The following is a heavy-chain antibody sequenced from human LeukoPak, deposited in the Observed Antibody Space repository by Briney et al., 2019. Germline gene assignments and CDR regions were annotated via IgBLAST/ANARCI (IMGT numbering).Heavy chain of an antibody. J-gene: IGHJ6*03. CDR3: TAGFLSDYYYYMDV. CDR1: GFTFGDYA. Sequence: GGSLRLSCTASGFTFGDYAMSWVRQAPGKGLEWVGFIRRKAYGGTTKYAASVKGRFTISRDDSKSIAYLQMNSLKTEDTAVYYCTAGFLSDYYYYMDVWGKGTTVTVSS. V-gene: IGHV3-49*04. D-gene: IGHD2-15*01. CDR2: IRRKAYGGTT.